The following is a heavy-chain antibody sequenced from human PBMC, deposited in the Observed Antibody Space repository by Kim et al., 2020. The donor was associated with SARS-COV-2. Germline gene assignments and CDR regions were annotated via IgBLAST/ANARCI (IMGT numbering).Heavy chain of an antibody. V-gene: IGHV3-30*18. D-gene: IGHD3-16*01. CDR3: AKDDLLGGRPDPYYGMDV. J-gene: IGHJ6*02. CDR1: GFTFSSYG. Sequence: GGSLRLSCAASGFTFSSYGMHWVRQAPGKGLEWVAVISYDGSNKYYADSVKGRFTISRDNSKNTLYLQMNSLRAEDTAVYYCAKDDLLGGRPDPYYGMDVWGQGTTVTVSS. CDR2: ISYDGSNK.